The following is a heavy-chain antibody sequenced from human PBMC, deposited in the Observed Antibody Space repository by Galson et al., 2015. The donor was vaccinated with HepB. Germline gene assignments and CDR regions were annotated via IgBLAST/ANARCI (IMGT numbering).Heavy chain of an antibody. CDR2: IYPADSDI. Sequence: QSGAEVKKPGESLKISCKASGYRFTSHWVAWVRQMPGKGLDWMGIIYPADSDIRYSPSFQGQVTISVDKSINTAYLQWSSLKASDTAIYFCARRDLSGWSDLDYFDYWGQGTLVTVSS. D-gene: IGHD6-19*01. CDR1: GYRFTSHW. J-gene: IGHJ4*02. V-gene: IGHV5-51*01. CDR3: ARRDLSGWSDLDYFDY.